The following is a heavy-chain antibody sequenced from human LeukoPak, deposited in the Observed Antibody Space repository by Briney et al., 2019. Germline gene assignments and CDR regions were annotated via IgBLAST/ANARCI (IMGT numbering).Heavy chain of an antibody. J-gene: IGHJ4*02. CDR2: ISDSGGST. CDR3: ANSGSSEVY. D-gene: IGHD6-6*01. CDR1: GFTFSSYA. Sequence: PGGSLRLSCAASGFTFSSYAMSWVRQAPGKGLEWVSAISDSGGSTYYADSVKGRFPISRDNSKNTLYLQMNSLRAEDTAVYYCANSGSSEVYWGQGTLVTVSS. V-gene: IGHV3-23*01.